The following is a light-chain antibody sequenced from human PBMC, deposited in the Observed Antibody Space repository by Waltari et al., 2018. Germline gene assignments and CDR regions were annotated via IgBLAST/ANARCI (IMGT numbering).Light chain of an antibody. CDR1: QNILGN. Sequence: DIQMTQAPSSLSASVGDRVTMTCRASQNILGNLNWFQKQTVRPPKLLIQTASSLQSGVASRFSGSGSGTHFTLTITSLQPEDFATYFCQQTYSTPYTGGQGTKVDIK. J-gene: IGKJ2*01. CDR2: TAS. V-gene: IGKV1-39*01. CDR3: QQTYSTPYT.